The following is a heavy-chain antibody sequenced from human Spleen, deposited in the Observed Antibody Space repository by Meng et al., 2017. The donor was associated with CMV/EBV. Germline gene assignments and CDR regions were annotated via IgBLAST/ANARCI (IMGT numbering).Heavy chain of an antibody. CDR2: ISGSGTNI. V-gene: IGHV3-11*04. Sequence: GESLKISCAASGFTFSDYYMSWIRQAPGKGLEWVSYISGSGTNIYYGDSVKGRFTISRDNAKNSLYLQMNSLRAEDTAVYYCARDWSGTSGGIDYWGQGTLVTVSS. J-gene: IGHJ4*02. CDR1: GFTFSDYY. CDR3: ARDWSGTSGGIDY. D-gene: IGHD3-3*01.